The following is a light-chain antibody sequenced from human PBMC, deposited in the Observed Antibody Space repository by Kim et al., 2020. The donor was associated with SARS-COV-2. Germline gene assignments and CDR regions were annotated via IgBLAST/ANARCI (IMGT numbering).Light chain of an antibody. V-gene: IGKV3-20*01. CDR3: QQHGSSPWT. J-gene: IGKJ1*01. CDR1: QSISGTA. CDR2: GIS. Sequence: SPGEGATLSCRASQSISGTALAWYQQKPGQAPRLLIYGISKRATGIPDKFSGSGSGTDFSLTISRLEPEDFAVYYCQQHGSSPWTFGQGTKVDIK.